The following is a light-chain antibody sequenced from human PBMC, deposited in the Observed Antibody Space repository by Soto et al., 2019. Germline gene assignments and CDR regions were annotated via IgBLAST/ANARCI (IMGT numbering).Light chain of an antibody. CDR2: WAS. Sequence: DIVMTQSPDSLAVSLGERATINCKSSQSVLYSSNNKNYLAWYQQKPGQPPKLLIYWASTRESGVPDRFSGSGSGTDFTLTISSLQAEDVAVYYCQQYYSTPLTFGQGTNVYIK. V-gene: IGKV4-1*01. CDR3: QQYYSTPLT. J-gene: IGKJ1*01. CDR1: QSVLYSSNNKNY.